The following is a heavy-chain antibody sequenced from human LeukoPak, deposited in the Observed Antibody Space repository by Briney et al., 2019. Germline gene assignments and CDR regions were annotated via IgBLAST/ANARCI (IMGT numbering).Heavy chain of an antibody. J-gene: IGHJ4*02. Sequence: GGSLRLSCAASGFTFSSYGMHWVRRAPGKGLEWVAVIWYDGSNKYYADSVKGRFTISRDNSKNTLYLQMNNLRAEDTAVYYCARGPNSNWSGLDFWGQGTLLTVSS. CDR1: GFTFSSYG. CDR3: ARGPNSNWSGLDF. D-gene: IGHD6-6*01. CDR2: IWYDGSNK. V-gene: IGHV3-33*01.